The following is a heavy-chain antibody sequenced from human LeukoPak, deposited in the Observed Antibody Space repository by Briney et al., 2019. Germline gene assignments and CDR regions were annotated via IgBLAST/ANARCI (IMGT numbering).Heavy chain of an antibody. J-gene: IGHJ4*02. CDR2: ISYDGNNK. D-gene: IGHD4-11*01. Sequence: GGSLRLSCAASGFTFSSYAMHWVRQAPGKGLEWVAVISYDGNNKYYADSVKGRFTISRDNSKNTLYLQMNSLRAEDTAVYYCYLYDSRYYFDYWGQGTLVTVSS. CDR1: GFTFSSYA. V-gene: IGHV3-30-3*01. CDR3: YLYDSRYYFDY.